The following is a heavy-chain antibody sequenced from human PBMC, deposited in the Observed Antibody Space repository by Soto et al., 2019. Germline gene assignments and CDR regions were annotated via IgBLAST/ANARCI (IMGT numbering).Heavy chain of an antibody. V-gene: IGHV1-18*04. J-gene: IGHJ4*02. D-gene: IGHD6-13*01. CDR3: AREGAHSTGWYDYFDQ. CDR2: ISTYNGNT. Sequence: QVQLVQSGGEVKKPGASVNISCKATGYTFISYSITWVRQAPGQGLEWMGWISTYNGNTKYAQSLQGRVTLTRDTSTNTAFREIRGLSSDDTAIYYCAREGAHSTGWYDYFDQWGQGTRVAVSS. CDR1: GYTFISYS.